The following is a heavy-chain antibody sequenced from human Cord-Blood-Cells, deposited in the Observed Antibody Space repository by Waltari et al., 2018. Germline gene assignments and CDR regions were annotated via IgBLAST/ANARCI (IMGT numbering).Heavy chain of an antibody. Sequence: QVQLQQWGAGLLKPSETLSLTSAAYGGSFSCYYWSWIRPPPGQGLEWIGEINHSGSTNYNPSLKSRVTISVDTSKNQFSLKLSSVTAADTAVYYCARVDSSSWLNWFDPWGQGTLVTVSS. J-gene: IGHJ5*02. CDR3: ARVDSSSWLNWFDP. D-gene: IGHD6-13*01. CDR1: GGSFSCYY. V-gene: IGHV4-34*01. CDR2: INHSGST.